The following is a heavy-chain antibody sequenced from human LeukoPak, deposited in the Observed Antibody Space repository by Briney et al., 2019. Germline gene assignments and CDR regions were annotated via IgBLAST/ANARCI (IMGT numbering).Heavy chain of an antibody. CDR2: ISGSGGST. V-gene: IGHV3-23*01. CDR3: ARSLNYGGNSGAYFDY. J-gene: IGHJ4*02. CDR1: GFTFSSYA. D-gene: IGHD4-23*01. Sequence: GGSLRLSCAASGFTFSSYAMSWVRQAPGRGLEWVSAISGSGGSTYYADSVKGRFTISRDNSKNTLYLQMNSLRAEDTAVYYCARSLNYGGNSGAYFDYWGQGTLVTVSS.